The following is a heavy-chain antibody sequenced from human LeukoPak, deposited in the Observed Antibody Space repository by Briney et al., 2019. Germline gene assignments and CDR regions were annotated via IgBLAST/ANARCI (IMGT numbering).Heavy chain of an antibody. CDR1: GGTFSSYA. V-gene: IGHV1-69*13. CDR3: AIRWYSSSSDDY. Sequence: SVKVSCKASGGTFSSYAISWVRQAPGQGLEWMGGIIPIFGTANYAQKFQGRVTITADDSPSQAYMELSSLRSEDTAVYYCAIRWYSSSSDDYWGQGTLVTVSS. J-gene: IGHJ4*02. D-gene: IGHD6-6*01. CDR2: IIPIFGTA.